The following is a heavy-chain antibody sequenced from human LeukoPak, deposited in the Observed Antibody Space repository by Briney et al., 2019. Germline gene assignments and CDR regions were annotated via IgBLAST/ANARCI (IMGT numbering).Heavy chain of an antibody. V-gene: IGHV3-21*01. CDR2: ISITITYI. Sequence: GGSLRLSSAASGFTFSRYSMNCVRQAPGKGVEWVSTISITITYICYAASVNGRFTISRDNARNSLYLQMHSLRAEDTAVYYCARDLSSGMPGGFDYWGQGALVTVSS. J-gene: IGHJ4*02. D-gene: IGHD3-22*01. CDR3: ARDLSSGMPGGFDY. CDR1: GFTFSRYS.